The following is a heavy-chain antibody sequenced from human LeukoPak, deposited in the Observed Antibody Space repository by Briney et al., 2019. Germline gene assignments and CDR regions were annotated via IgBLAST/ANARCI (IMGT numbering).Heavy chain of an antibody. CDR2: TYYRSKWYN. D-gene: IGHD2-15*01. CDR1: GDSVSSNIAA. CDR3: ARSAANKPAFDI. V-gene: IGHV6-1*01. Sequence: SQTLSLTCAISGDSVSSNIAAWNWIRQSPSRDPEWLGRTYYRSKWYNDYAVSTRSRITINPDTSKNQFSLQLNSVTPEDTAVYYCARSAANKPAFDIWGQGTMVTVSS. J-gene: IGHJ3*02.